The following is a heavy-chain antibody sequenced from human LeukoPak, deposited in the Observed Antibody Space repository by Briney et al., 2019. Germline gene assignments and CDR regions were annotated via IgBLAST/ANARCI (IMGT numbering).Heavy chain of an antibody. J-gene: IGHJ4*02. V-gene: IGHV1-69*05. CDR1: GGTFSSYA. CDR2: IIPIFGSA. Sequence: SVKVSCKASGGTFSSYAISWVRRAPGQGREWMGGIIPIFGSANYAQKFQSRVTITTDESTSTAYMELSSLRSEDTAVYYCAGDHYDILTGYSYYFDYWGQGTLLTVSS. D-gene: IGHD3-9*01. CDR3: AGDHYDILTGYSYYFDY.